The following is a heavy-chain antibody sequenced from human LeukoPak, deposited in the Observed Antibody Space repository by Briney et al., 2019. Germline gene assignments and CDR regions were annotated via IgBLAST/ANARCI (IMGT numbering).Heavy chain of an antibody. CDR2: IYYSGST. CDR3: VGFNDFWSGYYPENWFDP. CDR1: GGSISGGGYY. D-gene: IGHD3-3*01. Sequence: PSETLSLTCTVSGGSISGGGYYWTWIRQHPGKGLEWIGYIYYSGSTYYNPSLKSRVTISVDTSKNQFSLKLSSVTAADTAVYYCVGFNDFWSGYYPENWFDPWGQGTLVTVSS. V-gene: IGHV4-31*03. J-gene: IGHJ5*02.